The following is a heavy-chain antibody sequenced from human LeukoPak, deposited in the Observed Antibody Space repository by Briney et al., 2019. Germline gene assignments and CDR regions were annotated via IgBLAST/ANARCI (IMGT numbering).Heavy chain of an antibody. Sequence: KNGESLKISCKGSGYSFTNYWIGWVRQMPGKGLEWMGLIYPGDSDTRYSPSFQGQVTTSADKSTSTAYLQWSSLKASDTAVYYCASKIRLEAFDIWGQGTMVTVSS. CDR3: ASKIRLEAFDI. CDR2: IYPGDSDT. D-gene: IGHD6-25*01. CDR1: GYSFTNYW. J-gene: IGHJ3*02. V-gene: IGHV5-51*01.